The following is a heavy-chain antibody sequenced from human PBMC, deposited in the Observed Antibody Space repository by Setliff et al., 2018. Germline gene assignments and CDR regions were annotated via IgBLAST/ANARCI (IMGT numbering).Heavy chain of an antibody. J-gene: IGHJ4*02. CDR1: GASIRNNYY. CDR2: IFYNGMA. V-gene: IGHV4-39*01. CDR3: ATCRYQVPYDY. D-gene: IGHD2-2*01. Sequence: SETLSVTCAVSGASIRNNYYWGWIRQSPGTGLEWIGSIFYNGMAYYNPSLKSRVTMSVDTSKNQFSLNLTSVTAADTAVYYCATCRYQVPYDYWGQGTLVTVSS.